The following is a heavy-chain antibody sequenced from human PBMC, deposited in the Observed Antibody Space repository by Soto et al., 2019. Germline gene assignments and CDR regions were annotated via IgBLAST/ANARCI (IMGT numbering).Heavy chain of an antibody. D-gene: IGHD2-2*01. CDR1: GFTFSYHY. V-gene: IGHV3-72*01. Sequence: EVQLVESGGGLVQPGGSLRLSCAASGFTFSYHYMDWVRQAPGEGLEWVGRIKNKANSYTTEYAASVEDRFTISRDDSRTSLFLQMNGLKTEDTAVYYCTRVKLCGSARCHRVLDVWGKGTTVTVSS. CDR2: IKNKANSYTT. J-gene: IGHJ6*04. CDR3: TRVKLCGSARCHRVLDV.